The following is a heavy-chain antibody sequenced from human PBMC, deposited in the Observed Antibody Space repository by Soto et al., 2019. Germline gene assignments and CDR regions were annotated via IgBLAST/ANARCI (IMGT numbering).Heavy chain of an antibody. J-gene: IGHJ4*02. V-gene: IGHV4-61*01. CDR1: GGSVSSGSYY. CDR2: IYYSGST. CDR3: ARARYYYDSSGSLLQDY. D-gene: IGHD3-22*01. Sequence: QVQLQESGPGLVKPSETLSLTCTVSGGSVSSGSYYWSWIRQPPGKGLEWIGYIYYSGSTNYNPXLQSRVTRSVXXSXYXXPLKLSSVTAADPAVYYCARARYYYDSSGSLLQDYWGQGPLVTVSS.